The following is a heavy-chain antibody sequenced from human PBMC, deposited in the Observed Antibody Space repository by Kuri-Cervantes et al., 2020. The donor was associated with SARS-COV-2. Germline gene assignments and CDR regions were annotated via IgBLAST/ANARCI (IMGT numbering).Heavy chain of an antibody. CDR3: ARGVEYYDYVWGSYRSWYFDY. J-gene: IGHJ4*02. CDR2: IIPIFGTA. Sequence: SVKVSCKAPGGTFSSYAISWVRQAPGQGLEWMGGIIPIFGTANYAQKFQGRVTITADESTSTAYMELSSLRSEDTAVYYCARGVEYYDYVWGSYRSWYFDYWGQGTLVTVSS. V-gene: IGHV1-69*13. CDR1: GGTFSSYA. D-gene: IGHD3-16*02.